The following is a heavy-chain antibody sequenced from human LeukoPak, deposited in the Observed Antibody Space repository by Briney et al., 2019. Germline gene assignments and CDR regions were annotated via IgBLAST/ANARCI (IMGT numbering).Heavy chain of an antibody. Sequence: GGSLRLSCAASGFTFSNYAMYWVRQVPGKGLQYVSAISSNGGSTYYANSVRDRFTISRDNSKNTLSLQTGSLRAEDMAVYYCARGLMTYGSGSYSLYWGQGTLVTVSS. V-gene: IGHV3-64*01. J-gene: IGHJ4*02. CDR1: GFTFSNYA. D-gene: IGHD3-10*01. CDR2: ISSNGGST. CDR3: ARGLMTYGSGSYSLY.